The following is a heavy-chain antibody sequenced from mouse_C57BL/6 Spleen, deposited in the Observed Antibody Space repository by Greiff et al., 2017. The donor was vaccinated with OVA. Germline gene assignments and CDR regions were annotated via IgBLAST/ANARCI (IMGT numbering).Heavy chain of an antibody. CDR3: ARVGYYPYYAMDY. Sequence: VQLQQSGPELVKPGASVKMSCKASGYTFTDYNMHWVKQSHGKSLEWIGYINPNNGGTSYNQKFKGKATLTVNKSSSTAYMELRSLTSEDSAVYYCARVGYYPYYAMDYWGQGTSVTVSS. J-gene: IGHJ4*01. CDR1: GYTFTDYN. D-gene: IGHD2-3*01. CDR2: INPNNGGT. V-gene: IGHV1-22*01.